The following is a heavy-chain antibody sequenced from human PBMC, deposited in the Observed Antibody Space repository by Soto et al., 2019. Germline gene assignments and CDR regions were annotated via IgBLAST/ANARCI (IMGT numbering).Heavy chain of an antibody. Sequence: EVQLVETGGGLIQPGGSLRLSCEASGFTVSSNYMSWVRQAPGKGLEWVSVIYSGGSTYYEDSVKGRFTISRDNSKNTLYLQMNSLRAEDTAVYYCARDLSYYGSGSYPYYYGMDVWGQGTTVTVSS. CDR3: ARDLSYYGSGSYPYYYGMDV. V-gene: IGHV3-53*02. CDR1: GFTVSSNY. D-gene: IGHD3-10*01. J-gene: IGHJ6*02. CDR2: IYSGGST.